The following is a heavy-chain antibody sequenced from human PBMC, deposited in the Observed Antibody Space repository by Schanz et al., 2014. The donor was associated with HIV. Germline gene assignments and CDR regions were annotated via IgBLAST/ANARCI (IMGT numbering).Heavy chain of an antibody. CDR3: AKMARSVAANTNFDY. D-gene: IGHD6-19*01. V-gene: IGHV3-23*01. CDR2: IRESGGPT. CDR1: GFTFSSYA. J-gene: IGHJ4*02. Sequence: EVQLLESGGGLVQPGGSLRLSCAASGFTFSSYAMSWVRQAPGKGLEWVSSIRESGGPTYYADPVNGRFTISRDNSKNTLYLQMTTLRTEDTAVYYCAKMARSVAANTNFDYWGQGTLVTVSS.